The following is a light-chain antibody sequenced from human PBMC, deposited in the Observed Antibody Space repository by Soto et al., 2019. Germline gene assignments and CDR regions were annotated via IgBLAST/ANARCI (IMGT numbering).Light chain of an antibody. CDR1: SSDVGGYNY. V-gene: IGLV2-8*01. CDR2: EVT. Sequence: QSALTQPPSASGSLGQSVTISCTGTSSDVGGYNYVSWYQQHPGRAPKLMISEVTKRPSGVPDRFSGSKSGNTASLTVSGLQAEDEADYYCSSYGGSSNLVFGGGTKLTVL. CDR3: SSYGGSSNLV. J-gene: IGLJ3*02.